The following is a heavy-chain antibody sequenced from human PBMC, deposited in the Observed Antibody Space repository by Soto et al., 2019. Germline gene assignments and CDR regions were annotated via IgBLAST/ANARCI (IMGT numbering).Heavy chain of an antibody. Sequence: ASVKVSCKASGYTFTSYGISWVRQAPGQGLEWMGWISAYNGNTNYAQKLQGRVTMTTDTSTSTAYMELRSLRSDDTAVYYCARDAFYDFWSGGNWFEPWGQGTLVTVSS. CDR2: ISAYNGNT. D-gene: IGHD3-3*01. V-gene: IGHV1-18*01. CDR1: GYTFTSYG. CDR3: ARDAFYDFWSGGNWFEP. J-gene: IGHJ5*02.